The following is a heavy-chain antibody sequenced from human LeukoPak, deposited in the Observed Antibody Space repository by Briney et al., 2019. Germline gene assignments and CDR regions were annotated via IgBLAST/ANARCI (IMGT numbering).Heavy chain of an antibody. CDR3: ARAGVKGYYYYYMDV. V-gene: IGHV3-33*01. CDR1: GFTFSSYG. D-gene: IGHD3-3*01. J-gene: IGHJ6*03. Sequence: PGGSLRLSCAASGFTFSSYGMHWVRQAPGKGLEWVAIIWYDGSNKYYVDSVKGRFTISRDNSKNTLYLQMNSLRAEDTAVYYCARAGVKGYYYYYMDVWGKGTTVTVSS. CDR2: IWYDGSNK.